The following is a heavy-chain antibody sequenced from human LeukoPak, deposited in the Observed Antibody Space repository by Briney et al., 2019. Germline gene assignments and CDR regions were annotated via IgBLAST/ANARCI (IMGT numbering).Heavy chain of an antibody. CDR3: AKDSAGAVTMIVVLVA. D-gene: IGHD3-22*01. CDR1: GFTFSSYG. J-gene: IGHJ4*02. CDR2: ISYDGSNK. V-gene: IGHV3-30*18. Sequence: GGSLRLSCAASGFTFSSYGMHWVRQAPGKGLEWVAVISYDGSNKYYADSVKGRFTISRDNSKNTLYLQMNSLRAEDTAVYYCAKDSAGAVTMIVVLVAWGQGTLVTVSS.